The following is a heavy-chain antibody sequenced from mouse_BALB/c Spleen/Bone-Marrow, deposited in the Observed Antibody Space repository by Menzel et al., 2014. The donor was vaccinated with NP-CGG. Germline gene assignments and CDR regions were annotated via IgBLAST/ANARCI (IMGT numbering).Heavy chain of an antibody. V-gene: IGHV1S41*01. CDR3: ATREVRLAGYYFGY. CDR1: GYTFTSYW. CDR2: IAPGSGDT. D-gene: IGHD3-3*01. Sequence: DLVKPGPSVKLSCTDSGYTFTSYWINWIKQRPGQGLGWIGRIAPGSGDTYYNEIFKGKATLTVDTSSSSAYIQLSTLSSEDSDVYFCATREVRLAGYYFGYWARDTTLTVTS. J-gene: IGHJ2*01.